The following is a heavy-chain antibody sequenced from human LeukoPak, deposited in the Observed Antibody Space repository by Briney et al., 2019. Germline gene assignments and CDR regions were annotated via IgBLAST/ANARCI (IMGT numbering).Heavy chain of an antibody. Sequence: GGSLRLSCAASGFTVSSNYMSWVRQAPGKGLEWVSVIYSGGSTYYADSVKGRFTISRDNSKSTLYLQMNSLRAEDTAVYYCARADTVRGFDPWGQGTLVTVSS. J-gene: IGHJ5*02. CDR2: IYSGGST. CDR1: GFTVSSNY. V-gene: IGHV3-53*01. D-gene: IGHD3-10*01. CDR3: ARADTVRGFDP.